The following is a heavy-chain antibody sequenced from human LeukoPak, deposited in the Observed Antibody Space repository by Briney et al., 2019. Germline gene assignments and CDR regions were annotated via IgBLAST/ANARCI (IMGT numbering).Heavy chain of an antibody. CDR2: IIPIFGTA. CDR1: GGTFISYA. V-gene: IGHV1-69*13. CDR3: ARGGYYDTPNWFDP. D-gene: IGHD3-22*01. Sequence: SVKVSCKASGGTFISYAIRWVRQAPGQGLEWMGGIIPIFGTANYAQKFQGRVTITADESTSTAYMELSSLRSEDTAVYYCARGGYYDTPNWFDPWGQGTLVTVSS. J-gene: IGHJ5*02.